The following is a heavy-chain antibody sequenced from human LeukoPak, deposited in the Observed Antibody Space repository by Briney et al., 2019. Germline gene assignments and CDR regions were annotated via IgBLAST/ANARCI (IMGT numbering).Heavy chain of an antibody. Sequence: SETLSLTCAVYGGSFSGYYWSWIRQPPGKGLEWIGEINHSGSTNYNPSLKSRVTISVDTSKNQFSLKLSTVTAADTAVYYCARASPLGLNWFDPWGQGTLVTVSS. CDR2: INHSGST. D-gene: IGHD3/OR15-3a*01. CDR3: ARASPLGLNWFDP. J-gene: IGHJ5*02. V-gene: IGHV4-34*01. CDR1: GGSFSGYY.